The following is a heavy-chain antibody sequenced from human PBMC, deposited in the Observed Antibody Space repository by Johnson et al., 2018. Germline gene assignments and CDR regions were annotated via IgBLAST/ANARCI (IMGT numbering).Heavy chain of an antibody. J-gene: IGHJ3*02. V-gene: IGHV3-23*04. CDR3: GRGQRPFYYGSGGAYDAFDI. CDR2: ISGSGGST. D-gene: IGHD3-10*01. Sequence: VQLVQSGGGLVQXGGSLRLXCAASGFTFSSYAMSWVRQAPGKGLEWVSAISGSGGSTYYADSVKGRFTISSDNSKNNLYLQMNSLRAEDTEVYYWGRGQRPFYYGSGGAYDAFDIWGQGTLVTVSS. CDR1: GFTFSSYA.